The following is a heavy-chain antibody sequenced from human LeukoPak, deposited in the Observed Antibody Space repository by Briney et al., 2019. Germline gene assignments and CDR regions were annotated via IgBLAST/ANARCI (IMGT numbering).Heavy chain of an antibody. CDR3: ARHGRSGYYSFDY. J-gene: IGHJ4*02. D-gene: IGHD3-3*01. CDR1: GGSISSYY. CDR2: IYTSGST. Sequence: SETLSLTCTVSGGSISSYYWSWIRQPPGKGLKWIGYIYTSGSTNYNPSLKSRVTISVDTSKNQFSLKLSSVTAADTAVYYCARHGRSGYYSFDYWGQGTLVTVSS. V-gene: IGHV4-4*09.